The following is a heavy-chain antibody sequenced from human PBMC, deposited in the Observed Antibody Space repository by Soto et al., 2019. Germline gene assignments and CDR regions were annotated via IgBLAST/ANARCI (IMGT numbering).Heavy chain of an antibody. CDR2: IYYSGST. CDR3: ARDRLVAATSAPPYCYYGMDV. V-gene: IGHV4-31*03. Sequence: KTSETLSLTCTVSGGSISSGGYYWSWIRQHPGKGLEWIGYIYYSGSTYYNPSLKSRVTISVDTSKNQFSLKLSSVTAADTAVYYCARDRLVAATSAPPYCYYGMDVWGQGTTVTVS. D-gene: IGHD2-15*01. J-gene: IGHJ6*02. CDR1: GGSISSGGYY.